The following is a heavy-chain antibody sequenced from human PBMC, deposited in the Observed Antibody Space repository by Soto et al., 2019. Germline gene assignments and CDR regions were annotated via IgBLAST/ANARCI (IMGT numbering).Heavy chain of an antibody. Sequence: EVQLVESGGGLVKPGGSLRLSCAASGFTFSSYTMNWVRQAPGKGLEWVSSISSTSSYIYYADSVKGRFTISRDNAKNSLYLQMNSLTAEDTAVYYCARVLYYDGSGYNFWGQGTLVTVSS. J-gene: IGHJ4*02. CDR1: GFTFSSYT. D-gene: IGHD3-22*01. V-gene: IGHV3-21*01. CDR3: ARVLYYDGSGYNF. CDR2: ISSTSSYI.